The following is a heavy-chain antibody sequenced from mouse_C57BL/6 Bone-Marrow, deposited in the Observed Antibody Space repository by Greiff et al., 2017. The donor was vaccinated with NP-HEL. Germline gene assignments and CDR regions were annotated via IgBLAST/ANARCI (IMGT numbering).Heavy chain of an antibody. J-gene: IGHJ3*01. D-gene: IGHD1-1*01. V-gene: IGHV5-4*01. CDR1: GFTFSSYA. Sequence: EVQLVESGGGLVKPGGSLKLSCAASGFTFSSYAMSWVRQTPEKRLEWVATISDGGSYTYYPDNVKGRFTISRDNAKNNLYLQMSHLKSEDTAMYYCARDTVGPPFAYWGQGTLVTVSA. CDR2: ISDGGSYT. CDR3: ARDTVGPPFAY.